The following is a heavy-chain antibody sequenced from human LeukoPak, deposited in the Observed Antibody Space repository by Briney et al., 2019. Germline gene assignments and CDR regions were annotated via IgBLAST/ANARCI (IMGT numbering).Heavy chain of an antibody. CDR2: ISSDGSNK. D-gene: IGHD3-22*01. CDR1: GFTFSSYG. Sequence: GGSLRLSCAASGFTFSSYGMHWVRQAPGKGLEWVAVISSDGSNKYYADSVKGRFTISRDNSRNTLSLQMNSLRAEDTAIYYCARIIVVAGRYFDLWGRGTLVTVSS. CDR3: ARIIVVAGRYFDL. J-gene: IGHJ2*01. V-gene: IGHV3-30*03.